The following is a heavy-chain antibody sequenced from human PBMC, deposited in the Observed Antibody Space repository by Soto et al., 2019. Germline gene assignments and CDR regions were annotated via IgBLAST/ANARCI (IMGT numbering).Heavy chain of an antibody. J-gene: IGHJ4*02. CDR2: INPNSGGT. D-gene: IGHD2-2*03. V-gene: IGHV1-2*02. CDR3: AGGYCSSTSCYSQFDY. Sequence: QVQLVQSGAEVKKPRASVKVSCKASGYTFTGYYMHWVRQAPGQGLEWMGWINPNSGGTNYAQKFQGRVTMTRDTSISTAYMELSRLRSDDTAVYYCAGGYCSSTSCYSQFDYWGQGTLVTVSS. CDR1: GYTFTGYY.